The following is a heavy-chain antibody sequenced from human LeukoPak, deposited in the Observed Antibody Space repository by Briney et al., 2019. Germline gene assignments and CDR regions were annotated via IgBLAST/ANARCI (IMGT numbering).Heavy chain of an antibody. CDR3: ARGDYEENYYIYT. CDR1: GFIVSSNY. V-gene: IGHV3-66*01. CDR2: IYSGGST. D-gene: IGHD4-17*01. J-gene: IGHJ6*03. Sequence: GGSLRLSSAPSGFIVSSNYMSWVRQVPGQGLEWVSVIYSGGSTYYADSVKGRFSISRDNSRNTLYLQMNSLRAEDTAVYYCARGDYEENYYIYTWGKGTTVTISS.